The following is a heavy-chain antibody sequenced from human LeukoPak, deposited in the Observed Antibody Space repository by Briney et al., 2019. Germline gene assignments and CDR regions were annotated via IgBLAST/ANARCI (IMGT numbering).Heavy chain of an antibody. CDR2: IY. Sequence: SETLSLTCTVSGYAISSGYFWGWIRQPPGKGLEWIGSIYNPSLKSRVTISVDTSKNQFSLKLSSVTAADTAVYYCARDRGTWNDDGFDYWGQGTLVTVSS. D-gene: IGHD1-1*01. J-gene: IGHJ4*02. V-gene: IGHV4-38-2*02. CDR1: GYAISSGYF. CDR3: ARDRGTWNDDGFDY.